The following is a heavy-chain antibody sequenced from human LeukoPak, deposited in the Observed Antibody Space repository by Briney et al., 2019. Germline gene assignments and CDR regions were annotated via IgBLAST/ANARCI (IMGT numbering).Heavy chain of an antibody. D-gene: IGHD5-12*01. CDR1: GFTFRTYW. J-gene: IGHJ6*02. CDR3: ARGIIVATTPYYYGMDV. Sequence: GGSLRLSCAVSGFTFRTYWMHWVRQVPGEGLVWVSRINEDGSITNYADSVKGRFSISRDNAKNTLYLQMNSLRAEDTAVYYCARGIIVATTPYYYGMDVWGQGTTVTVSS. V-gene: IGHV3-74*01. CDR2: INEDGSIT.